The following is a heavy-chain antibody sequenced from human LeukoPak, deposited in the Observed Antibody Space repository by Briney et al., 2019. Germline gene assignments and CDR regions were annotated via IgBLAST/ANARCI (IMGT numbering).Heavy chain of an antibody. D-gene: IGHD1-26*01. J-gene: IGHJ6*03. V-gene: IGHV5-51*01. CDR2: IYPGDSDT. CDR3: ARHLLLGDYYYYYYMDV. CDR1: GYSFTSYW. Sequence: GESLKISCKGSGYSFTSYWIGWVGQMPGKGLEWMGIIYPGDSDTRYSPSFQGQVTISADKSISTAYLQWSSLKASDTAMYYCARHLLLGDYYYYYYMDVWGKGTTVTVSS.